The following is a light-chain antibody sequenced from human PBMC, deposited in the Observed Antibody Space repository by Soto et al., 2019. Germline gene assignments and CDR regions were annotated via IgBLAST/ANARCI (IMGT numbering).Light chain of an antibody. J-gene: IGLJ1*01. CDR1: SSDVGYYSY. CDR2: DVS. CDR3: CSFAGSYTLYV. V-gene: IGLV2-11*01. Sequence: QSVLTQPRSVSGSPGQSVTISCTGTSSDVGYYSYVSWFQQHPGKDPKLMLYDVSKRPSGVPDRFSGSKSGNTASLTISGLQAEDEADYYCCSFAGSYTLYVFGTGTKLTVL.